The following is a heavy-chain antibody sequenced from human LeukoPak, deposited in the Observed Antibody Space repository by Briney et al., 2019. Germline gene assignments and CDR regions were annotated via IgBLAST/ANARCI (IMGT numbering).Heavy chain of an antibody. V-gene: IGHV3-74*01. CDR2: INSASST. D-gene: IGHD6-19*01. CDR1: GFSFSSHW. J-gene: IGHJ4*02. Sequence: GGSLRLSCAASGFSFSSHWMHWVRQAPGKGLVWVSRINSASSTSYADSVKGRFTISRDNSKNTLYLQMNTLRAEDTAVYYCARGQSEAGIPTFDYWGQGTLVTVSS. CDR3: ARGQSEAGIPTFDY.